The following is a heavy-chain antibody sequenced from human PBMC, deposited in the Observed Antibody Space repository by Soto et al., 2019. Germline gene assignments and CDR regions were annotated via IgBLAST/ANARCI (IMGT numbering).Heavy chain of an antibody. Sequence: KPSETLSLTCKVSGGSMTSYYWNWLRQSPGKGLEWIGYIDDAGSTKFNPSLRSRVSMSILTSQGQVSLTLDSVTAADTAVYYCARAYFDFTGGYSPYWYSEVWGRGTLVTVPQ. CDR3: ARAYFDFTGGYSPYWYSEV. D-gene: IGHD3-3*01. V-gene: IGHV4-59*01. J-gene: IGHJ2*01. CDR2: IDDAGST. CDR1: GGSMTSYY.